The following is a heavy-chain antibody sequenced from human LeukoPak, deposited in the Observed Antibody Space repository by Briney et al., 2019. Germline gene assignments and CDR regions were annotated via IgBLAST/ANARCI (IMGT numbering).Heavy chain of an antibody. J-gene: IGHJ4*02. CDR2: VSSSGTI. CDR1: GFTFSNYN. Sequence: GGSLRLSCAASGFTFSNYNINWVRQAPGKGLEWVSYVSSSGTIYDADSVKGRFTISRDNAKNSLYLQMNSLRAEDTAIYYCARDKSNGGGWPLFDHWGQGTLVTDSS. CDR3: ARDKSNGGGWPLFDH. D-gene: IGHD6-19*01. V-gene: IGHV3-48*01.